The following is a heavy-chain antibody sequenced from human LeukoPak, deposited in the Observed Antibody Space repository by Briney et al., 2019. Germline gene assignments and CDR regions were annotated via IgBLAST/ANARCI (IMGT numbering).Heavy chain of an antibody. CDR3: ARDMWGVHGYDYGYNFDS. CDR1: GFTLNNYG. D-gene: IGHD3-10*01. Sequence: GGSLRISCAVSGFTLNNYGMHWVRQAPGKGLEWVSVIWYEGSNENYADAVRGRFTISRDTSKNTLYLQMDNLRVDDTAVYYCARDMWGVHGYDYGYNFDSWGQGTLVIVSS. J-gene: IGHJ4*02. CDR2: IWYEGSNE. V-gene: IGHV3-33*01.